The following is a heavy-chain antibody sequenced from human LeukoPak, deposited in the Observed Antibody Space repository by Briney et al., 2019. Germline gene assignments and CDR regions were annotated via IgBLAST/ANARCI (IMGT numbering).Heavy chain of an antibody. CDR1: GFTFSSYS. J-gene: IGHJ4*02. D-gene: IGHD4-17*01. V-gene: IGHV3-48*01. CDR2: ISSSSSTI. Sequence: GGSLRLSCAASGFTFSSYSMNWVRQAPGKGLEWVSYISSSSSTIYYADSVKGRFTISRDNAKNSLYLQMNGLRAEDTAVYYCAREDYGSDYWGQGTLVTVSS. CDR3: AREDYGSDY.